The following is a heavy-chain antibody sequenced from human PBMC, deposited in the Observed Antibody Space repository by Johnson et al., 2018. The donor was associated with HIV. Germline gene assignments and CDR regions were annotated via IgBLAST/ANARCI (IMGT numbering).Heavy chain of an antibody. J-gene: IGHJ3*02. CDR3: ARLPSGYNRDTFNI. Sequence: QVQLVESGGGVVQPGGSLRLSCVASGFTLSSYGMHWVRQAPGKGLEWMAFISYNEDKKYYADSVKGRFAISRDNSKNILYLQMNSLRADYTATYYCARLPSGYNRDTFNIWGQGTIVTVSS. CDR2: ISYNEDKK. V-gene: IGHV3-30*19. D-gene: IGHD5-18*01. CDR1: GFTLSSYG.